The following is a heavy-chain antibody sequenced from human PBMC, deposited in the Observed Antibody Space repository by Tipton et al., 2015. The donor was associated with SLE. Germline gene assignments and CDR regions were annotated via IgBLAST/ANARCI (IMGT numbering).Heavy chain of an antibody. V-gene: IGHV4-61*09. CDR3: AIRGSWDLDY. D-gene: IGHD6-13*01. Sequence: TLSLTCTVSGDSINSDHYFWTWVRRPAGKGLEWIGHIYTSGNINYTPSLKSRVTMSVDTSQNQFSLKMTSLTAADTAVYYCAIRGSWDLDYWGQGTLVTVSS. J-gene: IGHJ4*02. CDR2: IYTSGNI. CDR1: GDSINSDHYF.